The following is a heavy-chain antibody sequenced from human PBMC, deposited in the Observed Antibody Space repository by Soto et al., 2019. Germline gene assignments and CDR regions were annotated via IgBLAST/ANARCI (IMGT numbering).Heavy chain of an antibody. CDR3: ATMGTPATGLYYFDY. Sequence: QVQLQESGPGLVKPSQTLSLTCTVSGGSISSGNYYWSWIRQPPGKGLEWIGFISYSGSTYYSLSLKSRVTISVDTSQTQFSLNLSFVTAADTAVYYCATMGTPATGLYYFDYWGQGTLVTVSS. J-gene: IGHJ4*02. CDR2: ISYSGST. V-gene: IGHV4-30-4*01. CDR1: GGSISSGNYY. D-gene: IGHD5-18*01.